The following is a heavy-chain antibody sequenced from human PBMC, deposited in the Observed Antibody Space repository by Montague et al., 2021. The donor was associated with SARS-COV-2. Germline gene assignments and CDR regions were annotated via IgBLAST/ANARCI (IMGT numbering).Heavy chain of an antibody. CDR3: ARIRIGVWGSYRYFDY. V-gene: IGHV4-39*01. Sequence: SETLSLTCTVSGGSISSSSYYWGWIRQPPGKGLEWIGSIYHSGSTYYNPSLKSRVTISVDTSKNQFSLKLSSVTAADTAVYYCARIRIGVWGSYRYFDYWGQGTLVTVSS. D-gene: IGHD3-16*02. CDR2: IYHSGST. J-gene: IGHJ4*02. CDR1: GGSISSSSYY.